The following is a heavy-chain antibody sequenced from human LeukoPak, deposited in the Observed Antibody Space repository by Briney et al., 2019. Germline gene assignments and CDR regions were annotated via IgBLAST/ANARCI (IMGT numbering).Heavy chain of an antibody. D-gene: IGHD3-3*01. V-gene: IGHV3-21*01. CDR3: ARDFWSGYWDESDY. CDR1: GGSISSYY. CDR2: ISSSSSYI. Sequence: ETLSPTCTVSGGSISSYYWNWVRQAPGKGLEWVSTISSSSSYIYYADSVKGRFTISRDNAKNSLYLQMNSLRAEDTAVYYCARDFWSGYWDESDYWGQGTLVTVSS. J-gene: IGHJ4*02.